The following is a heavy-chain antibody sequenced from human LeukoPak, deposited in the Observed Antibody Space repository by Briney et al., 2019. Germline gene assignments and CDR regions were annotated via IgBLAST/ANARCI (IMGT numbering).Heavy chain of an antibody. J-gene: IGHJ4*02. V-gene: IGHV4-30-2*01. CDR2: IYHSGDT. CDR3: ARDRVGATDY. CDR1: GASISNGGYY. D-gene: IGHD1-26*01. Sequence: PSETLSLTCTVSGASISNGGYYWSWIRLPPGKGLEWIGYIYHSGDTYYNPSLKSRVTISVDRSKNQFSLKLSSVTAADTAVYYCARDRVGATDYCGQGTLVTVSS.